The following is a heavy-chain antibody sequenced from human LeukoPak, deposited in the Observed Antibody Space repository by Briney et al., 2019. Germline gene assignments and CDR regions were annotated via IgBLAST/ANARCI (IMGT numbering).Heavy chain of an antibody. V-gene: IGHV4-39*07. Sequence: SETLSLICTVSGGSISSSIHYWGWIRQPPGKGLEWIGSIYYNGNSYYKQSLKSRVTISLDTSKNQLSLKLTSVTAADTAVYYCAREPRIYDILTGYQKGLDAFDIWGQGTMVTVSS. CDR1: GGSISSSIHY. CDR2: IYYNGNS. CDR3: AREPRIYDILTGYQKGLDAFDI. J-gene: IGHJ3*02. D-gene: IGHD3-9*01.